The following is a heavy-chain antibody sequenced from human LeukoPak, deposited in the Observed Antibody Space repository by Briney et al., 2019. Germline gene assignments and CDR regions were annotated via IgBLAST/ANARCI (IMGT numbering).Heavy chain of an antibody. D-gene: IGHD2-15*01. CDR3: ARHLRIAYFDY. V-gene: IGHV4-59*08. CDR2: IYYSGST. Sequence: SETLSLTCTVSGGSTSSYYWSWIRQPPGRGLEWIGYIYYSGSTNYNPSLKSRVTISVDTSKNQFSLKLSSVTAADTAVYYCARHLRIAYFDYWGQGTLVTVSS. CDR1: GGSTSSYY. J-gene: IGHJ4*02.